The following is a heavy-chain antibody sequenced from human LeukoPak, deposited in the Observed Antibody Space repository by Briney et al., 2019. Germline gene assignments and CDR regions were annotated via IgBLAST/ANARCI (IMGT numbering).Heavy chain of an antibody. CDR3: AKDLRGLIAVADYFDY. Sequence: PGGSLRLSCAASGFTFSSYATSWVRQAPGKGLEWVSAISGSGGSTYYADSVKGRFTISRDNSKNTLYLQMNSLRAEDTAVYYCAKDLRGLIAVADYFDYWGQGTLVTVSS. V-gene: IGHV3-23*01. CDR1: GFTFSSYA. CDR2: ISGSGGST. J-gene: IGHJ4*02. D-gene: IGHD6-19*01.